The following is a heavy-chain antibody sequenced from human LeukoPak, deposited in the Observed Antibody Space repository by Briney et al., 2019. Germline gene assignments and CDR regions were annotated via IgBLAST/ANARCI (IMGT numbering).Heavy chain of an antibody. J-gene: IGHJ4*02. V-gene: IGHV4-39*01. CDR3: ARHGGIAARSWPQRV. D-gene: IGHD6-6*01. CDR1: GGSISSSSYY. Sequence: SETLSLTCTVSGGSISSSSYYWGWIRQPPGKGLEWIGSIYYSGSTYYNPSLKSRVTISVDTSKNQFSLKLSSVTAADTAVYYCARHGGIAARSWPQRVWGQGTLVTVSS. CDR2: IYYSGST.